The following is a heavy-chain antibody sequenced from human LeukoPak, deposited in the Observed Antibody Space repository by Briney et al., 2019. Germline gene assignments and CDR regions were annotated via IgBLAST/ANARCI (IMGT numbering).Heavy chain of an antibody. CDR2: IYYSGGT. D-gene: IGHD2-2*01. CDR3: ARDTADEYCSSASCYGMDV. V-gene: IGHV4-61*01. CDR1: GVSVSSGTYY. J-gene: IGHJ6*04. Sequence: PSETLSLTCTVSGVSVSSGTYYWSWIRQPPGKGLEWIGYIYYSGGTKYNPSLKSRVTISVDTSKNQFSLKLSSVTAADTAVYYCARDTADEYCSSASCYGMDVWGKGTTVTVSS.